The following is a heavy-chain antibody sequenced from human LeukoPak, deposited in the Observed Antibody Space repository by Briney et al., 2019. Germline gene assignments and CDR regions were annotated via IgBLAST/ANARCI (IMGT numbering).Heavy chain of an antibody. J-gene: IGHJ4*02. V-gene: IGHV1-18*01. CDR2: VSGYNGNT. CDR3: ASFSPTTATFDY. CDR1: GYTLTSYV. Sequence: ASVKVSCKPSGYTLTSYVISWVRQAPGQGLEWMGWVSGYNGNTNYAQKLQGRVTMTTDTSTSTAYMELTSLRSDDTAVYYCASFSPTTATFDYWGQGTLVTVSS. D-gene: IGHD1-26*01.